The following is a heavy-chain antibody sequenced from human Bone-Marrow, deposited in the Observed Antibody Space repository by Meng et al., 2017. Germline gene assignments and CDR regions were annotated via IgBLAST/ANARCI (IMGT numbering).Heavy chain of an antibody. Sequence: GESLKISCAASGFTFSSYAMHWVRQAPGKGLEWVAVISYDGSNKYYADSVKGRFTISRDNSRNTVFLQINSLRVEDTAVYYCARSPIDKYDLSALPLDYWGQGTLVTVSS. CDR2: ISYDGSNK. J-gene: IGHJ4*02. D-gene: IGHD3-22*01. V-gene: IGHV3-30*01. CDR1: GFTFSSYA. CDR3: ARSPIDKYDLSALPLDY.